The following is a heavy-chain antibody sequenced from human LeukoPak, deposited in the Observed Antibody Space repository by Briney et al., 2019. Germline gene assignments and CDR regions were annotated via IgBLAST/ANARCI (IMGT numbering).Heavy chain of an antibody. CDR2: IYYSGST. CDR1: GGSISSYY. D-gene: IGHD2-2*01. J-gene: IGHJ6*02. CDR3: ARVPKYQLPLYYYYGMDV. V-gene: IGHV4-59*01. Sequence: SETLSLTCTVSGGSISSYYWSWIRQPPGKGLEWIGYIYYSGSTNYNPSPKSRVTISVDTSKNQFSLKLSSVTAADTAVYYCARVPKYQLPLYYYYGMDVWGQGTTVTVSS.